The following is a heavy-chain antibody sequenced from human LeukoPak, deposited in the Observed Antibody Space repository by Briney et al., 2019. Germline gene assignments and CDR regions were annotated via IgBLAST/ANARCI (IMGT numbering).Heavy chain of an antibody. V-gene: IGHV3-48*02. D-gene: IGHD3-10*01. CDR2: ISTSGII. J-gene: IGHJ4*02. CDR3: ARDDPNWDPSSYYSDS. CDR1: GFTISNYN. Sequence: GGSLRLSCAASGFTISNYNMDWVRQAPGKGLEWISYISTSGIIYYADSVRGRFTISRDNAKNSLYLQINSLRDEDTAVYYCARDDPNWDPSSYYSDSWGQGVLVTVSS.